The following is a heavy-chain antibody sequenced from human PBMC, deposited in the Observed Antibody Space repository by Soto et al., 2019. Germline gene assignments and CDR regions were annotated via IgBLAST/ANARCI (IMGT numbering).Heavy chain of an antibody. D-gene: IGHD4-4*01. J-gene: IGHJ6*03. Sequence: EVQLLESGGGLVQPGGSLRLSCAASGFTFSSYAMSWVRQAPGKGLEWVSAISGSGGSTYYADSVKGRFTISRDNSKNTLYLQKNSLRAEDTAVYYGAKDADYSNYESHYYYYYYMDVWGKGTTVTVSS. V-gene: IGHV3-23*01. CDR3: AKDADYSNYESHYYYYYYMDV. CDR1: GFTFSSYA. CDR2: ISGSGGST.